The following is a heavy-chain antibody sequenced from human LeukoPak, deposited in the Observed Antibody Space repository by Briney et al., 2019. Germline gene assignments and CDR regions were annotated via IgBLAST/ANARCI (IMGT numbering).Heavy chain of an antibody. J-gene: IGHJ4*02. CDR2: ISGSGDKS. CDR1: GFTFGDYA. D-gene: IGHD3-10*01. Sequence: GGSLRLSCTASGFTFGDYAMNWVRQAPGKGLEWVSVISGSGDKSYYTDSVKGRFTVSRDNSKNTVYLQMNSLRAEDTAVYYCAKGPRTVRFGDRHKGMFDYWGQGTLVTVSS. V-gene: IGHV3-23*01. CDR3: AKGPRTVRFGDRHKGMFDY.